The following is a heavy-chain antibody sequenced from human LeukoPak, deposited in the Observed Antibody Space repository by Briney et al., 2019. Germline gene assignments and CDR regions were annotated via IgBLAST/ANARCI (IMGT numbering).Heavy chain of an antibody. CDR1: GGSISSGSYY. J-gene: IGHJ4*02. V-gene: IGHV4-61*02. CDR3: LYGGNSGDWVY. D-gene: IGHD4-23*01. Sequence: SETLSLTCTVSGGSISSGSYYWSWIRQPAGKGLEWIGRIYTSGSTNYNPSLKSRVTISVDTSKNQFSLNLSSVTAADTAVYYCLYGGNSGDWVYWGQGTLVTVSS. CDR2: IYTSGST.